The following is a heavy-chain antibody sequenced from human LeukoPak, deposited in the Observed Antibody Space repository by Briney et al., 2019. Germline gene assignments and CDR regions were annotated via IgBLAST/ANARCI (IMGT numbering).Heavy chain of an antibody. J-gene: IGHJ4*02. CDR2: INGDGSST. CDR1: GFTFSNYY. CDR3: ARKQPGGVANY. D-gene: IGHD3-16*01. Sequence: GGSLRLSCAASGFTFSNYYMHWVRHVPGEGLVWVSRINGDGSSTTYADSGKGRFTISRDNAKNTVHLRMNSLRGEDTAVYYCARKQPGGVANYWGQGTLVTVSS. V-gene: IGHV3-74*01.